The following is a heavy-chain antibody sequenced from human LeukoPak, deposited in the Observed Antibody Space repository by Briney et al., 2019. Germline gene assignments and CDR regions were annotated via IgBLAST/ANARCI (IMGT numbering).Heavy chain of an antibody. CDR3: ARQKCTSASCLTKNAFDI. CDR2: IYTSGST. Sequence: SETLSLTCTVSGGSLSGSSFYWAWIRQPPGKGLEWIGYIYTSGSTNYNPSLESRVTISVDTSKNQFSLDLSSVTAADTAVDYCARQKCTSASCLTKNAFDIWGQGTMVTVSS. V-gene: IGHV4-61*05. D-gene: IGHD2-2*01. J-gene: IGHJ3*02. CDR1: GGSLSGSSFY.